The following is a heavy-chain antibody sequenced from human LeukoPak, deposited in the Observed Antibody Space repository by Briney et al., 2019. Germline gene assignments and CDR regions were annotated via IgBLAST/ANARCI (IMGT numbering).Heavy chain of an antibody. V-gene: IGHV3-7*01. D-gene: IGHD1-1*01. CDR1: GCSFSTYW. CDR2: IKGDGSNI. CDR3: EVWGLELDGSS. Sequence: GGSLRLSCAASGCSFSTYWMSWVRQAPGKGLEWVANIKGDGSNIFYVDSVKGRFTISRDNARNSLYLQRHSPLVKYTAVYFCEVWGLELDGSSWGQGTLVTVSS. J-gene: IGHJ4*02.